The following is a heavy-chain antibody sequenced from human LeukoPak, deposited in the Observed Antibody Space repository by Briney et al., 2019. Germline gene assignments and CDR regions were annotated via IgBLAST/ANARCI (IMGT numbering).Heavy chain of an antibody. D-gene: IGHD2-15*01. V-gene: IGHV3-23*01. Sequence: GGSLRLSCAASGFTFSSYAMSWVRQAPGKGLEWVSAISGSGGSTYYADSVKGRFTISRDTSKNTLYLQMNSLRAEHTAVYYCAKEIKAIVVVVALNGFDYWGQGTLVTVSS. CDR2: ISGSGGST. J-gene: IGHJ4*02. CDR3: AKEIKAIVVVVALNGFDY. CDR1: GFTFSSYA.